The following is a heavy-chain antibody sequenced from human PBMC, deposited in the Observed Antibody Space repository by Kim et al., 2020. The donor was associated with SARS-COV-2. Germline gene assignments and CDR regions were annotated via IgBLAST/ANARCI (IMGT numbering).Heavy chain of an antibody. J-gene: IGHJ6*02. CDR1: GGSFSGYY. CDR3: ARRSVPGYSSPKRGMDV. D-gene: IGHD6-13*01. CDR2: INHSGST. Sequence: SETLSLTCAVYGGSFSGYYWSWIRQPPGKGLEWIGEINHSGSTNYNPSLKSRVTISVDTSKNQFSLKLSSVTAADTAVYYCARRSVPGYSSPKRGMDVWGQGTTVTVSS. V-gene: IGHV4-34*01.